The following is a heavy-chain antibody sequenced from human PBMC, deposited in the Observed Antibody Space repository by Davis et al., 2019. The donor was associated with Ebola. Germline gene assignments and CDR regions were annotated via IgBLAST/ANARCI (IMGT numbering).Heavy chain of an antibody. D-gene: IGHD4-23*01. V-gene: IGHV1-18*01. J-gene: IGHJ6*02. CDR2: ISAYNGNT. CDR1: GYTFTSYG. Sequence: ASVKVSCKASGYTFTSYGISWVRQAPGQGLEWMGWISAYNGNTNYAQKFQGWVTMTRDTSISTAYMELSRLRSDDTAVYYCARVMTTVVTGDYYGMDVWGQGTTVTVSS. CDR3: ARVMTTVVTGDYYGMDV.